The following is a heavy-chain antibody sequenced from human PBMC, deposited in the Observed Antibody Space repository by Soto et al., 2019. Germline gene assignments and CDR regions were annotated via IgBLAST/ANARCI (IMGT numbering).Heavy chain of an antibody. CDR2: ISYDGSNK. Sequence: QVQLVESGGGVVQPGRSLRISCAASGFTFSSYGMHWVRQAPGMGLGWVAVISYDGSNKYYADSVKGRFTIFRDNSKNTRYLQMNSLKAEELAVYYYALFNYQCIIGTTTWGNGTLVTVSS. CDR1: GFTFSSYG. J-gene: IGHJ4*01. CDR3: ALFNYQCIIGTTT. D-gene: IGHD1-20*01. V-gene: IGHV3-30*03.